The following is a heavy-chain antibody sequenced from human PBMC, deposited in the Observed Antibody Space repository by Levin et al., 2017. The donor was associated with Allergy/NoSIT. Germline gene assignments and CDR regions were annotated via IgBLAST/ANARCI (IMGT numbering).Heavy chain of an antibody. Sequence: VASVKVSCKASGYTFTGYYMHWVRQAPGQGLEWMGWINPNSGGTNYAQKFQGRVTMTRDTSISTAYMELSRLRSDDTAVYYCAREPHNCSSTSCYGDVYYYYGMDGWGQGTTVTVSS. CDR1: GYTFTGYY. D-gene: IGHD2-2*01. J-gene: IGHJ6*02. CDR2: INPNSGGT. V-gene: IGHV1-2*02. CDR3: AREPHNCSSTSCYGDVYYYYGMDG.